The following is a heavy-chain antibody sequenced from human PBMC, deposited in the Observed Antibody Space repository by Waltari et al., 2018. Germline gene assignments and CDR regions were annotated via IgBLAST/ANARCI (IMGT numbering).Heavy chain of an antibody. J-gene: IGHJ4*01. CDR3: AKRTYGPFDS. CDR1: GFTFTDYA. CDR2: ILSNGATT. Sequence: EEQLLESGGALIQPGGSLRLSCAASGFTFTDYAMDWVPQVPGKGLEWVSAILSNGATTYYAASVKGRFTISRDNSKNTLYLQMNSLTAEDTAVYYCAKRTYGPFDSWGHGTLVTVSS. D-gene: IGHD3-10*01. V-gene: IGHV3-23*01.